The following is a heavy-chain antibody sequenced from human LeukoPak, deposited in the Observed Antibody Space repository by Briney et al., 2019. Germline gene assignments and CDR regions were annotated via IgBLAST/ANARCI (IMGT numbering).Heavy chain of an antibody. CDR2: INPNSGGT. CDR3: ARVGSSSWSAEYFQH. D-gene: IGHD6-13*01. CDR1: GYTFTGYY. Sequence: ASVKVSCKASGYTFTGYYMHWVRQAPGQGLEWMGWINPNSGGTNYAQKFQGRVTMTRDTSTSTAYMELSRLRSDDTAVYYCARVGSSSWSAEYFQHWGQGTLVTVSS. J-gene: IGHJ1*01. V-gene: IGHV1-2*02.